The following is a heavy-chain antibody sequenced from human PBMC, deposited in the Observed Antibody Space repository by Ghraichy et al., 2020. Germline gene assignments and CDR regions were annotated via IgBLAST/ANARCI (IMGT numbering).Heavy chain of an antibody. CDR2: IYHSGST. CDR3: ARDLFTPIGSYVGPSYYLDC. D-gene: IGHD1-26*01. Sequence: SETLSLTCAVSGYSISSGYYWGWIRQPPGKGLEWIGSIYHSGSTYYNPSLKSRVTISVDTSKNQFSLKLSSVTAADTAVYYCARDLFTPIGSYVGPSYYLDCWGQGTLVTVSS. CDR1: GYSISSGYY. J-gene: IGHJ4*02. V-gene: IGHV4-38-2*02.